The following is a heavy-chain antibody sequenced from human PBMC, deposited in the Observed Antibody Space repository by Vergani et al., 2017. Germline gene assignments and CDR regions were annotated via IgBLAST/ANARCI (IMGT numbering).Heavy chain of an antibody. Sequence: QVQLVQSGAEVKKPGSSVKVSCKASGGTFSSYAISWVRQAPGQGLEWMGGIIPIFGTANYAQKFQGRVTITADESTSTAYMELSSLRSEDTAVYYCARARRDGYNYVIYYYYMDVWGKGTTVTVSS. CDR1: GGTFSSYA. D-gene: IGHD5-24*01. CDR3: ARARRDGYNYVIYYYYMDV. J-gene: IGHJ6*03. V-gene: IGHV1-69*01. CDR2: IIPIFGTA.